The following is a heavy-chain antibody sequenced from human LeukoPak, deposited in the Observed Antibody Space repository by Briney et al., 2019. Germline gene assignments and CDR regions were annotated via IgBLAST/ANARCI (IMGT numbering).Heavy chain of an antibody. J-gene: IGHJ4*02. V-gene: IGHV4-59*01. CDR3: ARVTPLYEHYYFDW. D-gene: IGHD2/OR15-2a*01. CDR1: SDSIRSSY. Sequence: SETLSLTCTVSSDSIRSSYWSWIRQPRGKGLEWMGYIYYIGSTSYNPSLKSRVTISVDTSKYQCSLRLSSVTAADTATYYCARVTPLYEHYYFDWWGQGALVTVSS. CDR2: IYYIGST.